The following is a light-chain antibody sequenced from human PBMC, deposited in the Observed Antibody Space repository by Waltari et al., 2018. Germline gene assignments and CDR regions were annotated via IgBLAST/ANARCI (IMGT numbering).Light chain of an antibody. CDR1: RSVGKC. Sequence: RSSRSVGKCLAWYQQKPGQSPRLLISDTATRATGIPDRFSGSGSGTDFSLTICSLEPEDFAVYYGQKYVSLPATFGQVTKVQAK. CDR3: QKYVSLPAT. J-gene: IGKJ1*01. CDR2: DTA. V-gene: IGKV3-20*01.